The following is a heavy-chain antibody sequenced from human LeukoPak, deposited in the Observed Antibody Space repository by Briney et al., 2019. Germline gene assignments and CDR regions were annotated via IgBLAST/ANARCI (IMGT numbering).Heavy chain of an antibody. V-gene: IGHV3-23*01. Sequence: GGSLRLSCAASGFTFSSYAMSWVRQAPGKGLEWISAISGSGGSTYYADSVKGRFTISRDNSKNTLYLQMNSLRAEDTAVYYCASGDYLYWYFDLWGRGTLVTVSS. CDR3: ASGDYLYWYFDL. J-gene: IGHJ2*01. D-gene: IGHD4-17*01. CDR2: ISGSGGST. CDR1: GFTFSSYA.